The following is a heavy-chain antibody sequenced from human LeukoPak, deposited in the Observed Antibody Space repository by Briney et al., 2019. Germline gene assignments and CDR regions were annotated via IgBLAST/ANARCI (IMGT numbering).Heavy chain of an antibody. CDR3: ARPRMRITMVRGVMRGMDV. Sequence: SETLSLTCAVYGGSFSGYYWSWIRQPPGKGLEWIGEINHSGRTNYNPSLKSRVTISVGTSKNQFSLKLSSVTAADTAVYYCARPRMRITMVRGVMRGMDVWGQGTTVTVSS. CDR1: GGSFSGYY. D-gene: IGHD3-10*01. J-gene: IGHJ6*02. CDR2: INHSGRT. V-gene: IGHV4-34*01.